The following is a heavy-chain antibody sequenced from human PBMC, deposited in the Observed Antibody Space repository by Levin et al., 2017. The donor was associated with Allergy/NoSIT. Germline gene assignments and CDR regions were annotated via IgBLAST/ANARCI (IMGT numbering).Heavy chain of an antibody. J-gene: IGHJ4*02. Sequence: HSGGSLRLSCAASGFTFSSYGMHWVRQAPGKGLEWVAVIWYDGSNKYYADSVKGRFTISRDNSKNTLYLQMNSLRAEDTAVYYCAREGYYDSSGYYFWVFGYWGQGTLVTVSS. V-gene: IGHV3-33*01. CDR3: AREGYYDSSGYYFWVFGY. CDR2: IWYDGSNK. CDR1: GFTFSSYG. D-gene: IGHD3-22*01.